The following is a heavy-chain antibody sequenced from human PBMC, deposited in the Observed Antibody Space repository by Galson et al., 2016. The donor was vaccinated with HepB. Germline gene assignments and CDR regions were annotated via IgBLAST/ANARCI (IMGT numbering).Heavy chain of an antibody. J-gene: IGHJ4*02. D-gene: IGHD3-22*01. Sequence: SVKVSCKASGYTFTSYGFFWVRQAPGHGLEWMGWISTYNEKTHYAQQFEGRVTLTTDTFTSTAYMELRRLRPDDTAIYYCARGFKIPSNYDSGSSLVFWGQGTLVIVSS. CDR1: GYTFTSYG. V-gene: IGHV1-18*01. CDR2: ISTYNEKT. CDR3: ARGFKIPSNYDSGSSLVF.